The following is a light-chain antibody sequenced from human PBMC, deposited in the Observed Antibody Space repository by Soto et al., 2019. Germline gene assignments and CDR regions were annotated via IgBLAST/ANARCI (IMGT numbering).Light chain of an antibody. V-gene: IGKV4-1*01. Sequence: DIVMTQSPDSLAVSLGARATINCKSSQSVLYSSNNKNFLTWYQQKPGQPPKLLISWASTRESGVPDRFSGSGSGTDFTLTISSLQAEDVAVYYCHQYYSAPWTFGQGTKVEIK. CDR1: QSVLYSSNNKNF. CDR3: HQYYSAPWT. CDR2: WAS. J-gene: IGKJ1*01.